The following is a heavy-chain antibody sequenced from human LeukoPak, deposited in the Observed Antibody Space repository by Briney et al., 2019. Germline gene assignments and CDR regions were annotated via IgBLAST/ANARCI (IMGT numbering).Heavy chain of an antibody. CDR1: GYTFTGYY. V-gene: IGHV1-2*02. CDR2: INPNSGGT. CDR3: ARVVAAAGRNNWFDP. D-gene: IGHD6-13*01. J-gene: IGHJ5*02. Sequence: ASVKVSRKASGYTFTGYYMHWVRQAPGQGLEWMGLINPNSGGTNYAQKFQGRVTMTRDTSISTAYMELSRLRSDDTAVYYCARVVAAAGRNNWFDPWGQGTLVTVSS.